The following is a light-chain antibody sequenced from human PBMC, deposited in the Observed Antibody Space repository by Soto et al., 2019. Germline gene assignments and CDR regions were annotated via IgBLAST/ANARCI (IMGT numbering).Light chain of an antibody. J-gene: IGKJ3*01. CDR1: QSVSSN. V-gene: IGKV3-15*01. CDR2: GAS. CDR3: QQYNNWPLT. Sequence: EIVMTQSPATLSVSPGERATLSCRASQSVSSNLAWYQQKPGQAPRLLIYGASTRATGIPARFSGSGSGTEFTLTRSSLQSEDFAVYYCQQYNNWPLTFGPGTKVDIK.